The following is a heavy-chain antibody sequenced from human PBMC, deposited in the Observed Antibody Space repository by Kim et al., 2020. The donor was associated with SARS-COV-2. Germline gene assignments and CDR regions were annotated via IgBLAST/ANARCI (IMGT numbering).Heavy chain of an antibody. CDR3: ARGPNWFDP. V-gene: IGHV4-34*01. CDR2: GNT. J-gene: IGHJ5*02. Sequence: GNTSYTPSLKSRVTISVDTSKNQLSLKLSSVTAADAAVYFCARGPNWFDPWGQGTLVSVSS.